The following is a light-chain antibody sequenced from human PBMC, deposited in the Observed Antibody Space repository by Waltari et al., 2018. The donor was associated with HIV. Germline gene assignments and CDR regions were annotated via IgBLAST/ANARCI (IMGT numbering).Light chain of an antibody. CDR3: ASWDDGLSGHV. CDR1: NSHIGRTY. J-gene: IGLJ1*01. V-gene: IGLV1-47*01. CDR2: RND. Sequence: QSGLTPPPSLSGTPGQRLTIPCSGNNSHIGRTYIFCYRQLPRTATSLLVYRNDQRPSGVADRFSGSRSGASASLVIGGLRVEDEADYFCASWDDGLSGHVFGGGTTVSV.